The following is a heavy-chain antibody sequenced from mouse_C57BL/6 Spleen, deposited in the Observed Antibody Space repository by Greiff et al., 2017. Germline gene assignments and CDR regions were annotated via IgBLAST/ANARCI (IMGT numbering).Heavy chain of an antibody. J-gene: IGHJ2*01. V-gene: IGHV10-1*01. CDR1: GFSFNTYA. CDR2: IRSKSNNYAT. CDR3: LRQLTGYYFDY. D-gene: IGHD4-1*01. Sequence: EVQVVESGGGLVQPKGSLTLSCAASGFSFNTYAMNWVRQAPGKGLEWVARIRSKSNNYATYYADSVKDRFTISRDDSESMLYLQMNNLKTEDTAMYYCLRQLTGYYFDYWGQGTTLTVSS.